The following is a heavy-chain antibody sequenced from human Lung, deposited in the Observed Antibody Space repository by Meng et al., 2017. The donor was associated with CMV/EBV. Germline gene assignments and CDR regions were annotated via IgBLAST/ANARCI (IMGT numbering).Heavy chain of an antibody. D-gene: IGHD1-26*01. CDR1: GFNFYGFY. V-gene: IGHV1-2*06. CDR3: TRRPLGSTRPFDY. CDR2: INPKNGDP. Sequence: SVXVSXXTSGFNFYGFYIHWVRRAPGQGLEWMGRINPKNGDPKYAQRFEGRVSMTTDTSITTVYMELRSLRSDDTAFYYCTRRPLGSTRPFDYWGQGTLVXVSS. J-gene: IGHJ4*02.